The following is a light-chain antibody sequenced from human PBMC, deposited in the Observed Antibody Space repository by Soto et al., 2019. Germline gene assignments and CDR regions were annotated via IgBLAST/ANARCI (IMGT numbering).Light chain of an antibody. Sequence: AIRMTQSPSSLSASTGDRVTITCRASQGISSYLAWYQQKPGKAPKLLIYAASTLQSGVPSRFSGSGSGTDFTLTISCLQSEDFATYYRQQYHTYPRTFGQGTKADIK. CDR2: AAS. V-gene: IGKV1-8*01. J-gene: IGKJ1*01. CDR1: QGISSY. CDR3: QQYHTYPRT.